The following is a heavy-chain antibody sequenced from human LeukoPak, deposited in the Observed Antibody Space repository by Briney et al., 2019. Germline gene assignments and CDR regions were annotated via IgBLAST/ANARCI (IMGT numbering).Heavy chain of an antibody. D-gene: IGHD3-10*01. V-gene: IGHV1-24*01. CDR2: FDPEDGET. CDR3: ARGGYYGSGSADI. Sequence: ASVKVSCKVSGYTLTELSMHWVRQAPGKGLEWMGGFDPEDGETIYAQKFQGRVTMTRNTSISTAYMELSSLRSEDTAVYYCARGGYYGSGSADIWGQGTMVTVSS. CDR1: GYTLTELS. J-gene: IGHJ3*02.